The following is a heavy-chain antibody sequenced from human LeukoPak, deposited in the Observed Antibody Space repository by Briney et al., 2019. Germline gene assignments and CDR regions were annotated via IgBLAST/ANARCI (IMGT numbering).Heavy chain of an antibody. CDR1: GITISNNY. J-gene: IGHJ4*02. D-gene: IGHD3-16*01. Sequence: SETLSLTCTVSGITISNNYWSWIRQPPGKGLEWIGYISDSGSTSYNPSLQSRVTILLDTSKHQISLRLTSATAADTAVYYCARRGYYDYSGQGVLVIVSS. V-gene: IGHV4-59*01. CDR3: ARRGYYDY. CDR2: ISDSGST.